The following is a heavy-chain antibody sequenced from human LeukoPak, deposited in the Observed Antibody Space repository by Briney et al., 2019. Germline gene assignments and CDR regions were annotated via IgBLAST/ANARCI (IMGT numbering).Heavy chain of an antibody. J-gene: IGHJ3*02. CDR2: INQDESEK. D-gene: IGHD4-17*01. CDR3: ARERGYGDYVGAFDI. V-gene: IGHV3-7*01. Sequence: GGSLRLSCIASKFTFSDYWLGWVRQAPGKGLEWVANINQDESEKYYVDSVRGRFTISRDNAKNSLFLQMNSLRAEDTAVYYCARERGYGDYVGAFDIWGQGTMVTVSS. CDR1: KFTFSDYW.